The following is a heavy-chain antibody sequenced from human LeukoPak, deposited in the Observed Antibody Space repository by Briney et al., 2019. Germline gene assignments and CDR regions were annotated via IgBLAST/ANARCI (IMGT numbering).Heavy chain of an antibody. CDR2: INHSGST. J-gene: IGHJ4*02. V-gene: IGHV4-34*01. CDR1: GGSFSGYY. D-gene: IGHD3-22*01. Sequence: SGTLSLTCAVYGGSFSGYYWSWIRQPPGKGLEWIGEINHSGSTNYNPSLKSRVTISVDTSKNQFSLKLSSVTAADTAVYYCARNGYSSGYLVDYWGQGTLVTVSS. CDR3: ARNGYSSGYLVDY.